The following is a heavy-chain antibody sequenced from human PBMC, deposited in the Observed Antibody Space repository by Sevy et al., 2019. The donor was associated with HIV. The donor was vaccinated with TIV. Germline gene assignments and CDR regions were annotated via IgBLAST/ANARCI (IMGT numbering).Heavy chain of an antibody. CDR2: ISYDGSRK. CDR3: ARDLALSGSYSWLAY. CDR1: GFTFSSYT. D-gene: IGHD1-26*01. V-gene: IGHV3-30*14. J-gene: IGHJ4*02. Sequence: GGSLRFSCAASGFTFSSYTMHWVRQAPGKGLEWVAFISYDGSRKYYADSVKGRFTISRDNSKNTLYLQMNNLRAEDTAVFYCARDLALSGSYSWLAYWGQGTLVTVSS.